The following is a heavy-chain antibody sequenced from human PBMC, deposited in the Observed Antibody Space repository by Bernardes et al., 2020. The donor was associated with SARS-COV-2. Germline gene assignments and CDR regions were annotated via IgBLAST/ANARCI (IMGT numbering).Heavy chain of an antibody. V-gene: IGHV1-24*01. CDR3: ATGPVVPAAPYNWFDP. D-gene: IGHD2-2*01. J-gene: IGHJ5*02. Sequence: ASVKVSCKVSGYTLTELSMHWVRQAPGKGLEWMGGFDPEDGETIYAQKFQGRVTMTEDTSTDTAYMELSSLRSEDTAVYYCATGPVVPAAPYNWFDPWGQGTLVTVSS. CDR2: FDPEDGET. CDR1: GYTLTELS.